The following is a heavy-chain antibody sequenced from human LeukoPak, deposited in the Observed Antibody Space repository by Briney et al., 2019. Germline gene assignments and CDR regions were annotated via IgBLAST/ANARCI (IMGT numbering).Heavy chain of an antibody. D-gene: IGHD2-15*01. CDR1: GYSFTSYW. CDR2: IYPGDSDT. J-gene: IGHJ4*02. CDR3: ARQTRYCSGGTCYPTFDY. Sequence: GESLKISCKGSGYSFTSYWIAWVSQMPGKGLEWMGIIYPGDSDTRYSPSFQGQVTFSADKSISTAYLQWSSLKASDTAMYYCARQTRYCSGGTCYPTFDYWGQGTLVTVSS. V-gene: IGHV5-51*01.